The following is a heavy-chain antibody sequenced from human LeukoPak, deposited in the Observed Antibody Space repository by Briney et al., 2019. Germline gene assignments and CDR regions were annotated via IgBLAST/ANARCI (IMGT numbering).Heavy chain of an antibody. CDR1: GGSISGYY. Sequence: SSETLSLTCTVSGGSISGYYWSWIRQPPGKGLEWIGYIYASGNTNFNPSLKSRVTISVDTSKNQFSLQLRSVTAADTAVYYCAREDPQTTVPEGMDVWGQGTTVTVSS. J-gene: IGHJ6*02. D-gene: IGHD4-17*01. CDR3: AREDPQTTVPEGMDV. CDR2: IYASGNT. V-gene: IGHV4-59*01.